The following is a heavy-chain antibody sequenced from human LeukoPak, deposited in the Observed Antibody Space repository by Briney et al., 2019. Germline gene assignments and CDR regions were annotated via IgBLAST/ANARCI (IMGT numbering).Heavy chain of an antibody. CDR3: ATKSSGSYYYYYMDV. CDR1: GYSFTSYW. J-gene: IGHJ6*03. Sequence: GESLKISCKGSGYSFTSYWIGWVRQMPGKGLEWMGIIYPGDSDTRYSPSFQGQVTISADKSISTAYLQWSNLKASDTAMYYCATKSSGSYYYYYMDVWGKGTTVTVSS. D-gene: IGHD3-22*01. V-gene: IGHV5-51*01. CDR2: IYPGDSDT.